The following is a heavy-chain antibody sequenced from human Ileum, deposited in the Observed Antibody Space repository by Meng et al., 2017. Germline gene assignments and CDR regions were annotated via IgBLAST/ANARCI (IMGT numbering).Heavy chain of an antibody. J-gene: IGHJ5*01. CDR3: AHVSTGGFLEWLGQFGWFDS. CDR1: GFSLNTNGVG. V-gene: IGHV2-5*02. D-gene: IGHD3-3*01. CDR2: IYWDDDK. Sequence: QITLKESGPALVKPTQTLTPTCTFPGFSLNTNGVGVGWIRQPPGKALEWLALIYWDDDKRYNPSLTSRLTITKDTSKNQVVLTMTNMDPVDTGTYFCAHVSTGGFLEWLGQFGWFDSWGQGTLVTVSS.